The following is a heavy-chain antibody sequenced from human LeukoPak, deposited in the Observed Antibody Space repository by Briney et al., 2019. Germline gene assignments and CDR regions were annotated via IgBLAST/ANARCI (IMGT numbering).Heavy chain of an antibody. J-gene: IGHJ5*02. CDR3: ARGLITGFDP. CDR1: GYSISSGYY. CDR2: IYHSGST. D-gene: IGHD3-16*01. Sequence: PSETLSLTCTVSGYSISSGYYWGWIRPPPGKGLEWIGSIYHSGSTYYNPSLKSRVTISVDTSKNQFSLKLSSVTAADTAVYYCARGLITGFDPWGQGTLVTVSS. V-gene: IGHV4-38-2*02.